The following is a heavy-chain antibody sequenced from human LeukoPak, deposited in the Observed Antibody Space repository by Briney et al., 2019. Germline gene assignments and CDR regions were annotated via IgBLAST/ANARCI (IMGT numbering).Heavy chain of an antibody. CDR1: GDSITSGGYY. V-gene: IGHV4-31*03. CDR2: IYKTGSI. CDR3: ARDVLR. J-gene: IGHJ4*02. Sequence: SETLSLTCTVSGDSITSGGYYWSWIRQRPGKGLEWIGYIYKTGSIYYNPSLKSRVTMSVDTSRNQFSLKLNSVTAADTAVYYCARDVLRWGQGTLVTVSS.